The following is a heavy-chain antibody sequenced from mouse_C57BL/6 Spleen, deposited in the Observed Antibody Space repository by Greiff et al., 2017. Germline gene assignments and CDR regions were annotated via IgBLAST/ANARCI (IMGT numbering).Heavy chain of an antibody. D-gene: IGHD2-4*01. Sequence: QVQLKESGPGLVQPSQSLSITCTASGFSLTSYGVHWVRQSPGKGLEWLGVIWSGGSRAYYAAFISRLSIRKDNSKCQVFFKMNSLQADDTAIYYCARRYYDYDYYAMDYWGQGTSVTVSS. CDR3: ARRYYDYDYYAMDY. V-gene: IGHV2-2*01. CDR1: GFSLTSYG. J-gene: IGHJ4*01. CDR2: IWSGGSR.